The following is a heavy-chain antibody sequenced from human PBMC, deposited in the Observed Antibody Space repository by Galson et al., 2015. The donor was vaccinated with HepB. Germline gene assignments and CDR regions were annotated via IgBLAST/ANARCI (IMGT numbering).Heavy chain of an antibody. V-gene: IGHV1-18*01. CDR2: ISAYNGNT. CDR3: AGSASGSYYYAFDI. CDR1: GYTFTSYG. Sequence: SVKVSCKASGYTFTSYGISWVRQAPGQGLEWMGWISAYNGNTNYAQKLQGRVTMTTDTSTSTAYMELRSLRSDDTAVYYCAGSASGSYYYAFDIWVQGTMVTVSS. D-gene: IGHD1-26*01. J-gene: IGHJ3*02.